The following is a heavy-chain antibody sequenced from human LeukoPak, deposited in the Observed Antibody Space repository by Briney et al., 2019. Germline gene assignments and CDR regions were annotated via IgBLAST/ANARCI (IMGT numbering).Heavy chain of an antibody. CDR3: ARSTAVADNADY. D-gene: IGHD6-19*01. CDR2: INPNSGGT. Sequence: ASVKVSCKASGYTFTGYYMYWVRQAPGQRLEWMGWINPNSGGTNYAQKFQGRVTMTRDTSISTAYMELSRLRSDDTAVYYCARSTAVADNADYWGQGTLVTVSS. J-gene: IGHJ4*02. CDR1: GYTFTGYY. V-gene: IGHV1-2*02.